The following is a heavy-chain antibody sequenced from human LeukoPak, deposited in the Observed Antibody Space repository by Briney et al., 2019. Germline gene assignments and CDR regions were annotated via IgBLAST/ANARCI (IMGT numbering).Heavy chain of an antibody. CDR1: GGSFSGYY. Sequence: SETLSLTCAVYGGSFSGYYWSWIRQPPGKGLEWIGEINHSGSTYYNPSLKSRVTLSVDTSKNQFSLKLRSVTAADTAVYYCATQILLCHYYWGQGTLVTVSS. J-gene: IGHJ4*02. D-gene: IGHD2/OR15-2a*01. V-gene: IGHV4-34*01. CDR2: INHSGST. CDR3: ATQILLCHYY.